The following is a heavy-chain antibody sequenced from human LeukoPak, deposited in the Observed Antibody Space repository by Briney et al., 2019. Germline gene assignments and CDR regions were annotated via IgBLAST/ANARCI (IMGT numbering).Heavy chain of an antibody. Sequence: SQTLSLTCAISGDSVSSKNGAWDWIRQSPSRGLEWLGRTYYRSKWYDEYADSVKGRITISPDTSKNQFSLHVYSVTPEDTAVYYCARDLGTSGWYTFDFWGQGTLVTVSS. J-gene: IGHJ5*01. CDR2: TYYRSKWYD. V-gene: IGHV6-1*01. CDR1: GDSVSSKNGA. D-gene: IGHD6-19*01. CDR3: ARDLGTSGWYTFDF.